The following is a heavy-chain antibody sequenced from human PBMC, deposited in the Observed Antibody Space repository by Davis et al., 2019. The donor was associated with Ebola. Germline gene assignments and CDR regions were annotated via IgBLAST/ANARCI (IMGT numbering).Heavy chain of an antibody. Sequence: GESLKISCAASGFTFSSYAMSWVRQAPGKGLEWVSAISGSGGSTYYADSVKGRFTISRDNSKNTLYLQMNSLRAEDTAVYYCAEQLWPREWGQGTLVTVSS. J-gene: IGHJ4*02. CDR1: GFTFSSYA. CDR2: ISGSGGST. D-gene: IGHD5-18*01. V-gene: IGHV3-23*01. CDR3: AEQLWPRE.